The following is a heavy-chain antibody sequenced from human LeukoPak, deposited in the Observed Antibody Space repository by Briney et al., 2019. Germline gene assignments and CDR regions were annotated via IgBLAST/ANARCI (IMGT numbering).Heavy chain of an antibody. Sequence: KPSETLSLTCTVSGGSINTSSYYWGWIRQPPGKGLEWIGSVYYSGTTYYNPSLKSRLTISIDTSKDQFSLRLSSMTAADTAVYYCARQHYYGSGSHWGQGTLVTVSS. CDR2: VYYSGTT. CDR1: GGSINTSSYY. J-gene: IGHJ4*02. V-gene: IGHV4-39*01. CDR3: ARQHYYGSGSH. D-gene: IGHD3-10*01.